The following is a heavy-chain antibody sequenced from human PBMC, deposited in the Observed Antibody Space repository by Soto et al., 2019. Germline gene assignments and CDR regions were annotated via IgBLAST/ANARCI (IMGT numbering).Heavy chain of an antibody. CDR3: ARLYSSSPTNWFDP. V-gene: IGHV2-5*02. J-gene: IGHJ5*02. D-gene: IGHD6-6*01. CDR1: GFSLSTSGVG. CDR2: IYWDDDK. Sequence: QITLKESGPTLVKPTQTLTLTCTFSGFSLSTSGVGVGWIRQPPGKALEWLALIYWDDDKRYSPSLKSRHTITKDTSKNPVVLTLTNMDTVDTPTYYGARLYSSSPTNWFDPWGQGTLVTVSS.